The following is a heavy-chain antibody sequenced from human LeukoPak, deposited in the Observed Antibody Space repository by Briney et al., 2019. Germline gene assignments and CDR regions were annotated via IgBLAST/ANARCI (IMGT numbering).Heavy chain of an antibody. CDR1: GYTFTSYY. V-gene: IGHV1-46*01. J-gene: IGHJ4*02. Sequence: ASVKVSCKASGYTFTSYYMHWVRQAPGQGLEWMGIINPSGGSTSYAQKFQGRVTMTRDTSTSTAYMELSSLRSEDTAVYYCARGTGNYYDSSGYKYWGQGTLVTVSS. D-gene: IGHD3-22*01. CDR2: INPSGGST. CDR3: ARGTGNYYDSSGYKY.